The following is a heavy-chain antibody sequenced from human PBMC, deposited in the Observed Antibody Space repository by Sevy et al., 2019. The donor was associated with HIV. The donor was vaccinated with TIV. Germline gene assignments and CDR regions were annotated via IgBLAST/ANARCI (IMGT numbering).Heavy chain of an antibody. CDR2: ISADNGNT. D-gene: IGHD1-26*01. V-gene: IGHV1-18*01. CDR3: ARDSRVGATNY. J-gene: IGHJ4*02. Sequence: ASVKVSCKASGYTFTSFGISWVRQAPGQGLEWMGWISADNGNTNYAQKLQGRVTMTTDTSTGTAYMGLRSLRSDDTAVYYCARDSRVGATNYWGQGTLVTVSS. CDR1: GYTFTSFG.